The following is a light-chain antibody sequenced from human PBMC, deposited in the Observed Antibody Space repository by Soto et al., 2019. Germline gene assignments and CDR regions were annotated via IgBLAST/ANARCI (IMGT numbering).Light chain of an antibody. CDR3: SLYTSENTYV. Sequence: QSALTQPPSVSGSPGQSVTISCTGTSTDFVSYNRLSWYQQPPGTAPKLIIYEASNRPSGVPDRFSGSKSGNTASLTISGLQAADEADYDCSLYTSENTYVCGTGTKGTV. V-gene: IGLV2-18*01. J-gene: IGLJ1*01. CDR1: STDFVSYNR. CDR2: EAS.